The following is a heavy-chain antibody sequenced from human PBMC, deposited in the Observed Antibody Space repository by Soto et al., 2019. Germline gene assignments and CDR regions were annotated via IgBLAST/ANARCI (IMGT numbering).Heavy chain of an antibody. CDR3: AFNSGSGSYYFDY. CDR1: GFTFSSYA. D-gene: IGHD3-10*01. Sequence: EVQLLDSGGGLVQPGGSLRLSCAASGFTFSSYAMWWVRQAPGKGLECVSAISGGGETTDYADSVKGRFTISRDNSKNTLCLQMNRLRAEETAVYYCAFNSGSGSYYFDYWGQGTLVTVSS. V-gene: IGHV3-23*01. J-gene: IGHJ4*02. CDR2: ISGGGETT.